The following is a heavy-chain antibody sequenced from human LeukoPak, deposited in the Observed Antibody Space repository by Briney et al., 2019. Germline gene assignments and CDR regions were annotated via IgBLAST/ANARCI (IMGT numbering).Heavy chain of an antibody. CDR2: IKSKTDGWTT. V-gene: IGHV3-15*01. D-gene: IGHD2-2*01. Sequence: GGSLRLSCAASGFTFSNAWMSWVRQAPGKGLEWVGRIKSKTDGWTTDYAAPVKGIFTISRDDSKNTLYLQMNSLKTEDTAVYYCTTHRSTSCYYWGQGTLVTVSS. CDR3: TTHRSTSCYY. J-gene: IGHJ4*02. CDR1: GFTFSNAW.